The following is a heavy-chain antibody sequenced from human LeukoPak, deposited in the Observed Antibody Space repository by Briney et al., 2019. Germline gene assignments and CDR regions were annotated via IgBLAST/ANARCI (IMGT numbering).Heavy chain of an antibody. CDR1: GFTFSSYG. D-gene: IGHD2-2*01. Sequence: GGSLRLSCAASGFTFSSYGMHWVRQAPGKGLEWVAVIWYDGSNKYYADSVKGRFTISRDNSKNTLYLQMNSLRAEDTAVYYCARETALGYCSSTSCRRYGMDVWGQETTVTVSS. CDR2: IWYDGSNK. J-gene: IGHJ6*02. CDR3: ARETALGYCSSTSCRRYGMDV. V-gene: IGHV3-33*01.